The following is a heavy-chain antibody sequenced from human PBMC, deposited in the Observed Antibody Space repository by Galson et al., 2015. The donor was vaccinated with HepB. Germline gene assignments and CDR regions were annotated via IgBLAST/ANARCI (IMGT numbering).Heavy chain of an antibody. D-gene: IGHD4-17*01. Sequence: SLRLSCAASGFTSSRFGMNWVRQAPGKGLEWVSYISSSRTTIYYADSVKGQFTISRDNAKNSLYLQMNSLRAEDTAVYYCARLTTMTAINWFDPWGQGTLVTVSS. CDR3: ARLTTMTAINWFDP. J-gene: IGHJ5*02. CDR2: ISSSRTTI. CDR1: GFTSSRFG. V-gene: IGHV3-48*04.